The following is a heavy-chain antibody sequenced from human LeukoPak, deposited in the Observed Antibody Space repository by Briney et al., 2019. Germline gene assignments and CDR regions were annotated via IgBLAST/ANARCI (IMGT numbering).Heavy chain of an antibody. D-gene: IGHD1-26*01. J-gene: IGHJ4*02. CDR1: GFTFSSYA. CDR3: AKDLSSGSYRLYYFDY. Sequence: GGSLRLSCAASGFTFSSYAMSWVSQAPGKGLEWVSAISGSGGSTYYADSVKGRFTISRDNSKNTLYLQMNSLRAEDTAVYYCAKDLSSGSYRLYYFDYWAREPWSPSPQ. CDR2: ISGSGGST. V-gene: IGHV3-23*01.